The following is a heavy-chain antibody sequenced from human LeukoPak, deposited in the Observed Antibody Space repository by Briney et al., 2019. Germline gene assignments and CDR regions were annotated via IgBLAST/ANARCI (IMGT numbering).Heavy chain of an antibody. V-gene: IGHV3-30*02. J-gene: IGHJ4*02. CDR3: ARDFNWGVDY. D-gene: IGHD7-27*01. CDR1: GFNFNHHG. CDR2: IRSDGSDK. Sequence: GGSLRLSCAASGFNFNHHGMHWVRQAPGKGLEWVSYIRSDGSDKYHADSVKGRFTISRDNSKNTVHLQMNSLGPGDTATYYCARDFNWGVDYWGQGNLVTVSS.